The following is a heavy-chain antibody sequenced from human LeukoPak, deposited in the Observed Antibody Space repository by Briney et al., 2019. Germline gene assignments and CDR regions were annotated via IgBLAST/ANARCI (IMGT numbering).Heavy chain of an antibody. CDR1: GYSFTSYW. CDR3: ARGGGHGSLRKYNWFDP. V-gene: IGHV5-51*01. D-gene: IGHD3-10*01. J-gene: IGHJ5*02. Sequence: GESLKISCKGSGYSFTSYWIGWVRQMPGKGLEWMGLIYPGDSDTRYSPSFQGQVTISADKSISTAYLQWSSLKASDTAMYYYARGGGHGSLRKYNWFDPWGQGTLVTVSS. CDR2: IYPGDSDT.